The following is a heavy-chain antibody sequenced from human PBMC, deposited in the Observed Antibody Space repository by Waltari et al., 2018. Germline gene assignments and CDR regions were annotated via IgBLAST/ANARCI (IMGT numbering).Heavy chain of an antibody. CDR3: AREGPSSIYFDY. D-gene: IGHD6-19*01. V-gene: IGHV3-30-3*01. Sequence: QVQLVESGGGVVQPGRSVRLSCAAYGFALRRYAMPWIRQAPGKGLEWVAVISYDGSNKYYADSVKGRFTISRDNSKNTLYLQMNSLRAEDTAVYYCAREGPSSIYFDYWGQGTLVTVSS. CDR1: GFALRRYA. CDR2: ISYDGSNK. J-gene: IGHJ4*02.